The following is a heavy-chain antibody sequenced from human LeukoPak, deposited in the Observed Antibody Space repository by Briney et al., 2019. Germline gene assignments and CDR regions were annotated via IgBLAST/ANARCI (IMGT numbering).Heavy chain of an antibody. J-gene: IGHJ4*02. V-gene: IGHV1-2*02. CDR3: ARRSSPWLLLPYY. CDR1: GYTFTGYY. D-gene: IGHD3-22*01. Sequence: ASVKVSCKASGYTFTGYYMHWVRQAPGQGLEWMGCINPNSGGTNYAQKFQGRVTMTRDTSISTAYMELSRLRSDDTAVYYCARRSSPWLLLPYYWGQGTLVTVSS. CDR2: INPNSGGT.